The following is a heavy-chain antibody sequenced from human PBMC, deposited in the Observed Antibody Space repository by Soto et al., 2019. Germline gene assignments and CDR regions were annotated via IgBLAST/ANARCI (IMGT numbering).Heavy chain of an antibody. CDR1: GYTLNEVA. CDR2: FDPDEAET. J-gene: IGHJ5*02. V-gene: IGHV1-24*01. CDR3: TTYHGDYNFDH. D-gene: IGHD4-17*01. Sequence: QVQLVQSGAEVKKPGASVKFSCKVSGYTLNEVAMHWLRQAPGKGLEWLGGFDPDEAETIYAQHFQGRVTMTEDTSTDTVYMELSSLRSEDTALYFCTTYHGDYNFDHWGQGTLVTVSS.